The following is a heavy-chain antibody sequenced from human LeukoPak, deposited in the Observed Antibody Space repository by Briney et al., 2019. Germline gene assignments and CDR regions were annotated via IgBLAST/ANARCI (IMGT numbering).Heavy chain of an antibody. Sequence: ASVKVSCKASGYTFTSYGISRVRQAPGQGLEWMGWISAYNGNTNYAQKLQGRVTMTTDTSTSTAYMELRSLRSDDTAVYYCARVMGSSSWAYYYYYMDVWGKGTTVTVSS. D-gene: IGHD6-13*01. CDR2: ISAYNGNT. CDR3: ARVMGSSSWAYYYYYMDV. J-gene: IGHJ6*03. V-gene: IGHV1-18*01. CDR1: GYTFTSYG.